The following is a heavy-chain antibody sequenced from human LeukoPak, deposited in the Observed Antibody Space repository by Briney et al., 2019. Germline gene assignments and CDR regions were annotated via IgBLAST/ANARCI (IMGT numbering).Heavy chain of an antibody. CDR1: GFTFSSYG. D-gene: IGHD2-2*01. V-gene: IGHV3-33*01. J-gene: IGHJ4*02. CDR3: ARGVVVPAATYYFDY. CDR2: IWYDGSNK. Sequence: GGSLRLSCAASGFTFSSYGMHWVRQAPGKGLEWVAVIWYDGSNKYYADSVKGRLTISRDNSKNTLYLQMNSLRAEDTAVYYCARGVVVPAATYYFDYWGQGTLVTVSS.